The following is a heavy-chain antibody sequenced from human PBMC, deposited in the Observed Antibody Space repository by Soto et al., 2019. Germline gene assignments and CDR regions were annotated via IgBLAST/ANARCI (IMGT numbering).Heavy chain of an antibody. CDR2: ISYDGSNK. CDR1: GFTFSSYG. V-gene: IGHV3-30*18. CDR3: AKEYQIVVPAATDPYFDY. D-gene: IGHD2-2*01. Sequence: GGSLRLSCAASGFTFSSYGMHWVRQAPGKGLEWVAVISYDGSNKYYADSVKGRFTISRDNSKNTLYLQMNSLRAEDTAVYYCAKEYQIVVPAATDPYFDYWGQGTLVTVSS. J-gene: IGHJ4*02.